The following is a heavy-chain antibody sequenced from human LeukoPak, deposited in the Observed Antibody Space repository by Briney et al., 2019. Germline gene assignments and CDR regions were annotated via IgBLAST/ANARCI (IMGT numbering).Heavy chain of an antibody. J-gene: IGHJ3*02. CDR3: ATGDYCSSTSCYAFDI. D-gene: IGHD2-2*01. V-gene: IGHV1-24*01. CDR2: FDPEDGET. Sequence: ASVKVSCKVSGYTLTELSMHWVRQAPGKGLEGMGGFDPEDGETIYAQKFQGRVTMTEDTSTDTAYIELSSLRSEDTAVYYCATGDYCSSTSCYAFDIWGQGTMVTVSS. CDR1: GYTLTELS.